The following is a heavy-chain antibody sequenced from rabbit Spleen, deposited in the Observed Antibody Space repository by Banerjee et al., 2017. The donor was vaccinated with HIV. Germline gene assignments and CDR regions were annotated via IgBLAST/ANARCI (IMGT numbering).Heavy chain of an antibody. V-gene: IGHV1S7*01. J-gene: IGHJ4*01. D-gene: IGHD7-1*01. CDR2: IDPVFGIA. Sequence: QLVESGGGLVKPEGSLKLSCKASGFTLSSYYMNWVRQAPGKGLEWIGYIDPVFGIAVYASWVNGRFTISRDNAQNTLYLQLNSLTAADTATYFCVRDQAGYAGYGPWYFNLWGQGTLVTVS. CDR1: GFTLSSYY. CDR3: VRDQAGYAGYGPWYFNL.